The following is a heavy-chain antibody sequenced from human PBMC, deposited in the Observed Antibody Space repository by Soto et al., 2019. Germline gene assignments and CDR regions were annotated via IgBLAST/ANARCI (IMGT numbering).Heavy chain of an antibody. J-gene: IGHJ4*02. CDR1: GFSLSTSGVG. CDR3: SHRPSYCSGGSCYSGFDY. V-gene: IGHV2-5*02. Sequence: QITLKESGPTLVKPTQTLTLTCTFSGFSLSTSGVGVGWIRQPPGKALEWLALIYWDDDKRYSPSLKSRLTITKDTSKNQVVLTMTNMDPVDTATYYCSHRPSYCSGGSCYSGFDYWGQGTLVTVSS. D-gene: IGHD2-15*01. CDR2: IYWDDDK.